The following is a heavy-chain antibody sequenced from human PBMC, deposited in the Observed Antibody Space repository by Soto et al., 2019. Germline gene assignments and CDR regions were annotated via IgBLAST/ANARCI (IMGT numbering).Heavy chain of an antibody. CDR1: GGTFSSYA. D-gene: IGHD6-13*01. CDR3: ARGGGGGQRVVRPGYYYGRDV. Sequence: QVQLVQSGAEVKKPGSSVKVSCKASGGTFSSYAISWVRQAPGQGLEWMGGIIPIFGTANYAQKFQGRVTITADDSTSTDYMELSSLRSEDTAVYYCARGGGGGQRVVRPGYYYGRDVWGQGTTVTVSS. J-gene: IGHJ6*02. CDR2: IIPIFGTA. V-gene: IGHV1-69*12.